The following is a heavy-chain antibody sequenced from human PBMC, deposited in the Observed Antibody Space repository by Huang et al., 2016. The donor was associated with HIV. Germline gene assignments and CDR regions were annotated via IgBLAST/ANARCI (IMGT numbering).Heavy chain of an antibody. Sequence: QLHLVESGGGLVQPGGSLRLSCAASGFMFSDYYLTWIRQSPGKGLAWVSYMDNSGDTVYYADSVGGRFTISRDTATTSLDLKMTSLRAEDTAVYYCATFNRRGRWYRNGFFDQWGQGILVTVSS. D-gene: IGHD6-13*01. CDR3: ATFNRRGRWYRNGFFDQ. J-gene: IGHJ4*02. CDR2: MDNSGDTV. V-gene: IGHV3-11*04. CDR1: GFMFSDYY.